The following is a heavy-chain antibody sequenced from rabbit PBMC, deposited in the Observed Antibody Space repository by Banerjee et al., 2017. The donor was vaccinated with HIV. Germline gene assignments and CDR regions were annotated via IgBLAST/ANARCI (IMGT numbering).Heavy chain of an antibody. CDR1: GFSFSSSYW. CDR2: TYAGDSGST. Sequence: QSLEESGGDLVKPGASLTLTCTASGFSFSSSYWICWVRQAPGKGLEWIACTYAGDSGSTHYASWAKGRFTISKTSSTTVTLQMTSLPAADTATYFCARADTDGYTGYTYARFGAFDPWGPGTLVTVS. V-gene: IGHV1S40*01. D-gene: IGHD6-1*01. J-gene: IGHJ2*01. CDR3: ARADTDGYTGYTYARFGAFDP.